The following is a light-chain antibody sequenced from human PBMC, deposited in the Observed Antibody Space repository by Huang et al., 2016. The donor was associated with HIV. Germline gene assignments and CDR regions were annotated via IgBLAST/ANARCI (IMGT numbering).Light chain of an antibody. J-gene: IGKJ1*01. Sequence: EIVMTQSPATLSVSPGERATLSCRASQSVSSNLAVYQKKPGQAPRLLIYGASTRATGIPARFRGSGSGTEFTLTISSLQSEDFAVYSCQQYNNWPTEFGQGTKVEIK. CDR2: GAS. CDR3: QQYNNWPTE. V-gene: IGKV3-15*01. CDR1: QSVSSN.